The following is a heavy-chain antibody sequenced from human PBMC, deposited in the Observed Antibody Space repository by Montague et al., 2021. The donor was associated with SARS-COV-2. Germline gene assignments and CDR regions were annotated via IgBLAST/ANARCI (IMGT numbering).Heavy chain of an antibody. D-gene: IGHD1-26*01. CDR3: ARGRYGGAAY. V-gene: IGHV4-34*01. Sequence: SETLSLTCAVYGGSFSGYYWSWIRQPPGKGLEWIGEINPSGGTNYNPSRESRVTISADTSKKQFSLKFSSVSAADTAVYHCARGRYGGAAYWGQGTLVTVTS. CDR1: GGSFSGYY. J-gene: IGHJ4*02. CDR2: INPSGGT.